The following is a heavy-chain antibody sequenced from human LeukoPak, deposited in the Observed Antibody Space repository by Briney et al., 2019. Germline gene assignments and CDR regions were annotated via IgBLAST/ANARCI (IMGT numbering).Heavy chain of an antibody. Sequence: ASVKVSCKASGYTFTDYYMHWVRQAPGQGFEWMGWVNPKSGGTNYAQKFQGRATMTRDTSITTAYMELSRLTSDDTAVYYCARVTTGTYYDYWGQGTLVTVSS. D-gene: IGHD3-22*01. CDR2: VNPKSGGT. CDR3: ARVTTGTYYDY. V-gene: IGHV1-2*02. CDR1: GYTFTDYY. J-gene: IGHJ4*02.